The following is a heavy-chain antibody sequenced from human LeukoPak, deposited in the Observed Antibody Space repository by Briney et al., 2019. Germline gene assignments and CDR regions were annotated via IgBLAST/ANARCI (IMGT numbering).Heavy chain of an antibody. CDR2: INHSGST. CDR1: GGSFSGYY. CDR3: ARGPGYCSGGSCYSGYYYYYMDV. D-gene: IGHD2-15*01. Sequence: KASETLSLTCAVYGGSFSGYYWSWIRQPPRKGLEWSGEINHSGSTNYNPSLKSRVTISVDTSKNQFSLKLSSVTAADTAVYYCARGPGYCSGGSCYSGYYYYYMDVWGKGTTVTVSS. J-gene: IGHJ6*03. V-gene: IGHV4-34*01.